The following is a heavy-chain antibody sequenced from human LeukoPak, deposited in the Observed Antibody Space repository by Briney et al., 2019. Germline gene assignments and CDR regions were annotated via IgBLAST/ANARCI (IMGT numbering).Heavy chain of an antibody. CDR2: IYPGDSDT. CDR3: ARTGIKAARPNYIDV. V-gene: IGHV5-51*01. J-gene: IGHJ6*03. CDR1: GYRFTRYW. D-gene: IGHD6-6*01. Sequence: GESLKISCKGYGYRFTRYWIGCVRQMPGKGLEWMGIIYPGDSDTRYSPSFQGQVTISADKSISTAYLQWSSLKASDTAIYYCARTGIKAARPNYIDVWGKGTTVTVSS.